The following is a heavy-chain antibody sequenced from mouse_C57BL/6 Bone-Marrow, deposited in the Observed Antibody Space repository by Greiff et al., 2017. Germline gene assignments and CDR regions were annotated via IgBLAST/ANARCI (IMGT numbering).Heavy chain of an antibody. D-gene: IGHD2-1*01. J-gene: IGHJ2*01. V-gene: IGHV7-3*01. CDR1: GFTFTDYY. Sequence: DVKLVESGGGLVQPGGSLSLSCAASGFTFTDYYMSWVRQPPGKALEWLGFIRNKANGYTTEYSASVKGRFTISRDNSQSILYLQMNALRSEDSATYYCARSLLWYLDYGGQGTTLTVSS. CDR3: ARSLLWYLDY. CDR2: IRNKANGYTT.